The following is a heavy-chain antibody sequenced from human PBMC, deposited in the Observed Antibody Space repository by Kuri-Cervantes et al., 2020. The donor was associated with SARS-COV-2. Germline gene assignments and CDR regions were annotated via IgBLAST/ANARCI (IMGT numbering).Heavy chain of an antibody. J-gene: IGHJ4*02. CDR3: ARDPRYLARGWGFDY. Sequence: SQTLSLTCAVYGGSFSGYYWSWIRQPPGKGLEWIGEINHSGSTNYNPSLKSRVTISVDTSKNQFSLKLSSVTAADTAVYYCARDPRYLARGWGFDYWGQGTLVTDSS. CDR1: GGSFSGYY. V-gene: IGHV4-34*01. CDR2: INHSGST. D-gene: IGHD6-19*01.